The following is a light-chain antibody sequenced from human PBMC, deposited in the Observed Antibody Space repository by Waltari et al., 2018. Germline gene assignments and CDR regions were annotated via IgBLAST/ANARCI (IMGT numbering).Light chain of an antibody. V-gene: IGLV2-23*01. CDR1: SSDVGGYNL. CDR3: CSYADSSTLV. CDR2: DGS. Sequence: QSALTQPASVAGFPGQSITISCTGTSSDVGGYNLVPWYQQYPGKAPKLMIYDGSKRPSGVSHRLSGSKSGNPASLTISGLQAEDEADYYCCSYADSSTLVFGGGTKLTVL. J-gene: IGLJ3*02.